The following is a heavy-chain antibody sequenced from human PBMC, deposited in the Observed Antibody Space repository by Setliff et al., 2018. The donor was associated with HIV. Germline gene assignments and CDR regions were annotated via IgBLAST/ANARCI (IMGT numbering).Heavy chain of an antibody. V-gene: IGHV1-2*02. CDR3: ASPSFWGSGARNIDAFDM. J-gene: IGHJ3*02. Sequence: ASVKVSCKASGYTFTDYYVHWVRQAPGQGLEWMGWINPSSGGTNYAQTFQGRVTMTRDTSITTAYMEATRLTSDDTAVYYCASPSFWGSGARNIDAFDMWGQGTLVTVSS. CDR1: GYTFTDYY. CDR2: INPSSGGT. D-gene: IGHD7-27*01.